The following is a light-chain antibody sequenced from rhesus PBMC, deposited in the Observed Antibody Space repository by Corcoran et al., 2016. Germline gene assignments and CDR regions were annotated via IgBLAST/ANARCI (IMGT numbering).Light chain of an antibody. CDR1: QGISSY. CDR2: EAS. CDR3: LQHNSYPFS. V-gene: IGKV1-28*03. Sequence: DIQMTQSPSSLSASVGDTVTITCRASQGISSYLNWFQQKPGKVPKLLIYEASSLESGVPSRFSGSGSGTDFTLTITSLQPEEFAAYYCLQHNSYPFSFGPGTKLDIK. J-gene: IGKJ3*01.